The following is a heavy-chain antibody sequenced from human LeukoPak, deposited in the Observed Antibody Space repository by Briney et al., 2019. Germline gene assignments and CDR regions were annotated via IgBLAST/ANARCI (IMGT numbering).Heavy chain of an antibody. V-gene: IGHV1-8*03. Sequence: ASVKVSCKAFGYTFTSYDVNWVRQATGQGLEWMGWMNPNSGNTGYAQKFQGRVTITRNTSISTAYMELSSLRSEDTAVYYCARGTARPFRDFDYWGQGTLVTVSS. CDR1: GYTFTSYD. D-gene: IGHD6-6*01. J-gene: IGHJ4*02. CDR2: MNPNSGNT. CDR3: ARGTARPFRDFDY.